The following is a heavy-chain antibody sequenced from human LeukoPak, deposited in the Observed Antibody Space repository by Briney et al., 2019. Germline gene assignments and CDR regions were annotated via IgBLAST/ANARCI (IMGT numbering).Heavy chain of an antibody. Sequence: GGSLRLSCAASGFTFSSYSMKWVRQAPGKGLEWLSNISGSGDRTFYADSVKGRFTISRDNSKNTVYLQMNRLRAEDTAVYYCAKDATPYNWGQGTLVTVSS. J-gene: IGHJ4*02. V-gene: IGHV3-23*01. D-gene: IGHD2-15*01. CDR2: ISGSGDRT. CDR3: AKDATPYN. CDR1: GFTFSSYS.